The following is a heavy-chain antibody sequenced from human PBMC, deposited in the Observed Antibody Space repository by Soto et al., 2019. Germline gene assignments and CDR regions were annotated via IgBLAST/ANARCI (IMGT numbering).Heavy chain of an antibody. D-gene: IGHD6-6*01. Sequence: LTCAVSGGSLSNSNWWSWVRQPPGKGLEWIGEIYHSGSTNYNPSLKSRVTISVDKSKNQFSLKLSSVTAADTAVYYCAREGQLVQFDYWGQGTLVTVSS. V-gene: IGHV4-4*02. CDR2: IYHSGST. CDR3: AREGQLVQFDY. J-gene: IGHJ4*02. CDR1: GGSLSNSNW.